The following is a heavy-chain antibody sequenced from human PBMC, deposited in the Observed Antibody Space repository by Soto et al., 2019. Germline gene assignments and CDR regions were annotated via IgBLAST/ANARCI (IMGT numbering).Heavy chain of an antibody. CDR3: ARGDFQYQLPQKYYYYYMDV. D-gene: IGHD2-2*01. V-gene: IGHV3-33*01. CDR1: GFTFSSYG. J-gene: IGHJ6*03. Sequence: GGSLRLSCAASGFTFSSYGMHWVRQAPGKGLEWVAVIWYDGSNKYYADSVKGRFTISRDNSNNTLYLQMNSLRAEDTAVYYCARGDFQYQLPQKYYYYYMDVWGKGTTVTVSS. CDR2: IWYDGSNK.